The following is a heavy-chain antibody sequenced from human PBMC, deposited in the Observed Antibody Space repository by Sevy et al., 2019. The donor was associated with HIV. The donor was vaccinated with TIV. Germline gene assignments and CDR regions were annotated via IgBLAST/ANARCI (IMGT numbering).Heavy chain of an antibody. CDR3: AGQSLGWYNWFDP. D-gene: IGHD6-19*01. Sequence: ALVKVSCKASGYNFYIHWVRQAPGQGLEWMGRVTPNSGATSYAQKFQDRVAMTMDTSINTAYMELSGLKSDDTAIYYCAGQSLGWYNWFDPWGQGTLVTVSS. V-gene: IGHV1-2*06. CDR2: VTPNSGAT. J-gene: IGHJ5*02. CDR1: GYNFY.